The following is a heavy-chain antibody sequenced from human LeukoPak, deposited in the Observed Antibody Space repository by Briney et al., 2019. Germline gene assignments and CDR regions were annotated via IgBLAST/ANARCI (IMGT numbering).Heavy chain of an antibody. CDR1: GFTFSSYA. CDR2: ISGSGGGT. V-gene: IGHV3-23*01. Sequence: PGGSLRLSCAASGFTFSSYAMSWVRQAPGKGLEWVSAISGSGGGTYYADSVKGRFTIPRDTSKNTLYLQMNSLRAEDTAVYYCAKDLRTLDAFDIWGQGTMVTVSS. J-gene: IGHJ3*02. CDR3: AKDLRTLDAFDI.